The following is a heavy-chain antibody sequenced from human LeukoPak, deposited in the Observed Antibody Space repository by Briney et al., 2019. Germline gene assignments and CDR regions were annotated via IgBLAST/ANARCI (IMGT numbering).Heavy chain of an antibody. CDR3: ARPEKNYGSNSAAFDI. CDR1: GFTFSSYG. V-gene: IGHV3-33*01. J-gene: IGHJ3*02. D-gene: IGHD4-17*01. Sequence: GGSLTLSCAASGFTFSSYGMLWVRQAPGKGLEWVAVIWYDGSNKYYADSVKGRFTISRDNSKHTLYLQMNSLSAEDTAVYYCARPEKNYGSNSAAFDIWGQGTMVTVSS. CDR2: IWYDGSNK.